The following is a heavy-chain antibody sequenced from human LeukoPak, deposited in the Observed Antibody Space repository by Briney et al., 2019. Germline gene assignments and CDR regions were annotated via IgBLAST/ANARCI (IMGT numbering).Heavy chain of an antibody. V-gene: IGHV3-30*18. CDR3: AKDSSVWVVGAISFFDY. Sequence: GGSLRLSCAASGFTFSNYGMHWVRQAPGKGLEWVAAISYDGSTKYYADSVKGRFTSSRDNSKNTLSLQMNRLRPEDTAVYYCAKDSSVWVVGAISFFDYWGQGTLVTVSS. D-gene: IGHD1-26*01. CDR1: GFTFSNYG. CDR2: ISYDGSTK. J-gene: IGHJ4*02.